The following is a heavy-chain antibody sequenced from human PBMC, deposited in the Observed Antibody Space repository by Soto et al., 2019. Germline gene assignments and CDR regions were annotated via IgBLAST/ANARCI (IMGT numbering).Heavy chain of an antibody. Sequence: GESLNISYQVSGYRFTNYWVAWVRQMPGKGLEWMGFIYPGDSDARYSPSFQGQVIFSADKSISTAYLQWRSLKASDTAMYYCARYSAWGASQGGMDGWGQGTMVTVS. CDR3: ARYSAWGASQGGMDG. D-gene: IGHD7-27*01. CDR2: IYPGDSDA. V-gene: IGHV5-51*01. J-gene: IGHJ6*02. CDR1: GYRFTNYW.